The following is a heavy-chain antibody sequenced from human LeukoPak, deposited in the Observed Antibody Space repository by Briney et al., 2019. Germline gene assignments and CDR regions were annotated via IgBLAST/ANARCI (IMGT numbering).Heavy chain of an antibody. V-gene: IGHV3-23*01. Sequence: GGSLRLSCAASGFTFSNYRMMWVRQAPGKGLEWVSSITGGGVAYYVDSVKGRFTVSRDNSKNTLYLQINSLTAEDTAFYYCAKGRGTGAVDWFDPWGQGTLVTVSS. D-gene: IGHD3/OR15-3a*01. CDR1: GFTFSNYR. CDR2: ITGGGVA. CDR3: AKGRGTGAVDWFDP. J-gene: IGHJ5*02.